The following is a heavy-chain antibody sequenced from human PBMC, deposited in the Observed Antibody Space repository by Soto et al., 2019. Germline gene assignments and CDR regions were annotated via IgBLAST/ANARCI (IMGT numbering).Heavy chain of an antibody. Sequence: SETLSLTCAVSGGSISSSNWWSWVRQPPGEGLEWIGEIYHSGSTNYNPSLKSRVTISVDKSKNQFSLKLSSVTAADTAVYYCARSSIEPRVFMYPFDFWGQGTRVTAPQ. V-gene: IGHV4-4*02. J-gene: IGHJ4*02. CDR3: ARSSIEPRVFMYPFDF. CDR1: GGSISSSNW. CDR2: IYHSGST. D-gene: IGHD6-6*01.